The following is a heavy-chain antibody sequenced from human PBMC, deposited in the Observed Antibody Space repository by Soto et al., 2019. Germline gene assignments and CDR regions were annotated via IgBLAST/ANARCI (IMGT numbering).Heavy chain of an antibody. CDR3: ARVRVWGSGRYPPTDYGMDV. D-gene: IGHD3-10*01. CDR2: IWYDGSNK. CDR1: GFTFSSYG. V-gene: IGHV3-33*01. J-gene: IGHJ6*02. Sequence: SGGSLRLSCAASGFTFSSYGMHWVRQAPGKGLEWVAVIWYDGSNKYFADSVKGRFTISRDNSKNTLYLQMHSLRAEDTAVYYCARVRVWGSGRYPPTDYGMDVWGQGTTVTVSS.